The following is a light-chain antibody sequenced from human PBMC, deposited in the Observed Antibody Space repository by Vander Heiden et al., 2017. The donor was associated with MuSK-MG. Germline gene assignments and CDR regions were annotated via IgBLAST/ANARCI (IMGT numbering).Light chain of an antibody. CDR3: LQDTNWPLT. J-gene: IGKJ4*01. CDR1: QSVSSN. CDR2: GAS. V-gene: IGKV3-15*01. Sequence: EIVMTQSPAPLSVSPGDRATLSSRASQSVSSNLAWYQQTPGQAPRLLIYGASTRATGIPARFSGSGSGTEFTLTISSLQSEDFAVYYCLQDTNWPLTFGGGTKVEIK.